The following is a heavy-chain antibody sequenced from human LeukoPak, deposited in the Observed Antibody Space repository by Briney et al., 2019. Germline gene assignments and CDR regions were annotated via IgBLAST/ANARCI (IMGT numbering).Heavy chain of an antibody. D-gene: IGHD3-10*01. CDR2: ISAYNGNT. CDR3: ARGGLFRSYYGSGSYSQNWFDP. J-gene: IGHJ5*02. V-gene: IGHV1-18*01. Sequence: GASVKVSCKASGYTFTSYGISWVRQAPGQGLEWMGWISAYNGNTNYAQKLQGRVTMTTDTSTSTAYMELRSLRSDDTAVYYCARGGLFRSYYGSGSYSQNWFDPWGQGTLVTVSS. CDR1: GYTFTSYG.